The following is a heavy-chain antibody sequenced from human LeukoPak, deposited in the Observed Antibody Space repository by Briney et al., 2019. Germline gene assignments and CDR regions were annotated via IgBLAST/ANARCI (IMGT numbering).Heavy chain of an antibody. CDR2: TNYRSKWYD. Sequence: SETLSLTCAISGDSVSSNSAAWNWIWQSPSRGLECLGRTNYRSKWYDDYAQSWKSRITINPDTSKYKFSLQLNSVTPEDTAVYYCARGGWGRFDSWGQGTLVTVSS. V-gene: IGHV6-1*01. D-gene: IGHD3-16*01. J-gene: IGHJ4*02. CDR1: GDSVSSNSAA. CDR3: ARGGWGRFDS.